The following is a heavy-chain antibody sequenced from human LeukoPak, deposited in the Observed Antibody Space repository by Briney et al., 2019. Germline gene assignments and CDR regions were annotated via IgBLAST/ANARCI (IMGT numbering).Heavy chain of an antibody. CDR1: GFTFSGFW. V-gene: IGHV3-7*01. J-gene: IGHJ4*02. CDR3: TRGTIAAPGTHY. CDR2: LKQGGSEK. D-gene: IGHD6-13*01. Sequence: AGGSPTLSCAASGFTFSGFWMHWVRQAPGKGLEGVANLKQGGSEKHFEDSVKGRFTISRDNAENSVYLEMNRLRSDDTAMYYWTRGTIAAPGTHYGGQGTLVTVSS.